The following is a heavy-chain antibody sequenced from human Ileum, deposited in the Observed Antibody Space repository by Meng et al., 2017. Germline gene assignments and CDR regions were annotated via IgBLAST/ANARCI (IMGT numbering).Heavy chain of an antibody. V-gene: IGHV1-18*01. CDR2: ISAYNGNT. J-gene: IGHJ6*02. D-gene: IGHD2-15*01. Sequence: ASVKVSCKSSGYTLTRYGISWVRLAPGQGLEWMGWISAYNGNTNYARKFHGRVTMTTDTTTSTAYMELMSLKSDDAAVYYCARDWCSNSAGYVTGSAQYSDYYYGLDVWGQGTTVTVSS. CDR3: ARDWCSNSAGYVTGSAQYSDYYYGLDV. CDR1: GYTLTRYG.